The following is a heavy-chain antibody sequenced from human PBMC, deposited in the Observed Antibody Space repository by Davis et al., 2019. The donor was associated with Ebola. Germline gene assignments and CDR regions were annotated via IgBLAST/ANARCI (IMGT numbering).Heavy chain of an antibody. J-gene: IGHJ6*02. D-gene: IGHD1-7*01. CDR3: AREHNWNYLARRGMDV. V-gene: IGHV3-23*01. Sequence: GGSLRLPCAASGFTFNNCAMSWVRQAPGKGLEWVSAISDSGGSTSYADSVKGRFTISRDNSKNTLYLQMNSLRAEDTAVYYYAREHNWNYLARRGMDVWGQGTTVTVSS. CDR1: GFTFNNCA. CDR2: ISDSGGST.